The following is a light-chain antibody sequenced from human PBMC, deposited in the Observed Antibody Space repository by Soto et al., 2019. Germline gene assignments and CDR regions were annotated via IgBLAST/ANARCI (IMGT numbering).Light chain of an antibody. V-gene: IGKV3-11*01. Sequence: DIMVTQSPATLSLSPGESATLSCRASQSIGHFLVWYQQKPGQAPRLLISDASKGATGIPARFSGIGSGTDFTLTINSLQPEDSAIYYCQQRSNWPVSFGGGTKVEIK. J-gene: IGKJ4*01. CDR2: DAS. CDR1: QSIGHF. CDR3: QQRSNWPVS.